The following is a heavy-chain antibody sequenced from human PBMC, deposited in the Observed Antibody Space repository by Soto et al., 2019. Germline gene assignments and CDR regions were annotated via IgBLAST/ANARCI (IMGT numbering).Heavy chain of an antibody. CDR1: WFSFSSYA. D-gene: IGHD3-10*01. J-gene: IGHJ5*01. Sequence: GESLKISCQGSWFSFSSYALTWSRRSPGKVLEWVSGISGTGGSTFYAASVRGRFTISRDNSRNTLYLQMDNLSGDDTAVYYCGKGVSFSPAFDFDSSGQLTLGTV. V-gene: IGHV3-23*01. CDR3: GKGVSFSPAFDFDS. CDR2: ISGTGGST.